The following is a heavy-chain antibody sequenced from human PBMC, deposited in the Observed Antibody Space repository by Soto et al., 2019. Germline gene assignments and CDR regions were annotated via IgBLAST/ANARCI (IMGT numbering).Heavy chain of an antibody. D-gene: IGHD6-13*01. CDR1: GGSISSSSYY. V-gene: IGHV4-39*01. Sequence: QLQLQESGPGLVKPSETLSLTCTVSGGSISSSSYYWGWIRQPPGKGLEWIGSIYYSGSTYYNPSLKSRVTISVDTSKNQFSLKLSSVTAADTAVYYCARHVQRRIAAAVYYFDYWGQGTLVTVSS. J-gene: IGHJ4*02. CDR2: IYYSGST. CDR3: ARHVQRRIAAAVYYFDY.